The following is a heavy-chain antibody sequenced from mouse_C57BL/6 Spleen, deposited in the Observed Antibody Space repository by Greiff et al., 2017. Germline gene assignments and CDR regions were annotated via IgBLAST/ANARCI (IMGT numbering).Heavy chain of an antibody. Sequence: EVQLQQSGPELVKPGASVKISCKASGYSFTGYYMNWVKQSPEKSLEWIGEINPSTGGTTYNQKFKAKATLTVDKSSSTAYMQLKSLTSEDSAVYYCARYGDYDGSAMDYWGQGTSVTVSS. CDR2: INPSTGGT. D-gene: IGHD2-4*01. J-gene: IGHJ4*01. CDR1: GYSFTGYY. CDR3: ARYGDYDGSAMDY. V-gene: IGHV1-42*01.